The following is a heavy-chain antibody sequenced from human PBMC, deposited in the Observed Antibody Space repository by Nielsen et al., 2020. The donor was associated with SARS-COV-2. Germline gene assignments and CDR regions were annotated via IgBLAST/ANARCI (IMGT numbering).Heavy chain of an antibody. V-gene: IGHV3-15*01. CDR2: IKSKTDGGTT. Sequence: ESLKISCAASGFTFSNACMSWVRQAPGKGLEWVGRIKSKTDGGTTDYAAPVKGRFTISRDDSKNTLYLQMNSLKTEDTAVYYCTTWSSSSWYYFDYWGQGTLVTVSS. CDR1: GFTFSNAC. CDR3: TTWSSSSWYYFDY. J-gene: IGHJ4*02. D-gene: IGHD6-13*01.